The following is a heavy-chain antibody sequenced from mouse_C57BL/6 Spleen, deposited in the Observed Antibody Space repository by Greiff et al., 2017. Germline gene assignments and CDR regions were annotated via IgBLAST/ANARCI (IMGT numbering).Heavy chain of an antibody. CDR3: TTTVVHWYFGV. V-gene: IGHV6-3*01. Sequence: EVKLEESGGGLVQPGGSMKLSCVASGFTFSNYWMNWVRQSPEKGLEWVAQIRLKSDNYATHYAESVKGRFTISRDDSKSSVYLQMNNLRAEDTGIYYCTTTVVHWYFGVWGTGTTVTVSS. D-gene: IGHD1-1*01. CDR1: GFTFSNYW. CDR2: IRLKSDNYAT. J-gene: IGHJ1*03.